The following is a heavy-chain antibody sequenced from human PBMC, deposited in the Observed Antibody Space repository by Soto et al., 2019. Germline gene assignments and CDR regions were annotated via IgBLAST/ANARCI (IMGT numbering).Heavy chain of an antibody. Sequence: EVQLVESGGGLVQPGGSLRLSCAASGFTFSSYWMSWVRQAPGKGLEWVANIKQDGSEKYYVDSVKGRFTISRDNAKNSLYLQMNSLRAEDTAVYYCAREGSRRVMSSYGMDVWGQGTTVTVSS. CDR1: GFTFSSYW. CDR2: IKQDGSEK. D-gene: IGHD3-10*01. CDR3: AREGSRRVMSSYGMDV. J-gene: IGHJ6*02. V-gene: IGHV3-7*04.